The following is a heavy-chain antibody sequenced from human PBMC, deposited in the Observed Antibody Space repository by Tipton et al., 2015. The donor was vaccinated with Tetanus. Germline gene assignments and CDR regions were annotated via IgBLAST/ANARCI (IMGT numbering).Heavy chain of an antibody. CDR3: ARDFRPIFGVAQPFDP. Sequence: SLRLSCAASGLTFSSYAMTWVRQAPGRGLEWVSTLSGSGGSTYYADSVKGRFTISRDNAKNSLYLQMNSLRDEDTAIYYCARDFRPIFGVAQPFDPWGQGTLVTVSS. CDR1: GLTFSSYA. J-gene: IGHJ5*02. V-gene: IGHV3-23*01. D-gene: IGHD3-3*01. CDR2: LSGSGGST.